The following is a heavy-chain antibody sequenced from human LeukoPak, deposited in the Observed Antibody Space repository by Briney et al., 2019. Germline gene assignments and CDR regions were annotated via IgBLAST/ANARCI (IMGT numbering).Heavy chain of an antibody. J-gene: IGHJ3*02. D-gene: IGHD3-9*01. CDR2: INPNSGVT. CDR3: ARASTGNYDILTGYYTGAFDI. CDR1: GYTFTGYY. V-gene: IGHV1-2*02. Sequence: ASVTVSCKASGYTFTGYYMHWVRQAPGQGLEWMGWINPNSGVTNYAQKFQGRVTMTRDTSISTAYMELSRLGSDDTAVYYCARASTGNYDILTGYYTGAFDIWGQGTMVTVSS.